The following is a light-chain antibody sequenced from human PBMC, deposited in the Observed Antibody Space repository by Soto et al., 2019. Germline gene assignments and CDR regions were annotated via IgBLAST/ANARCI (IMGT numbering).Light chain of an antibody. Sequence: EIVLTQSPGTVSLSPGERATLSCRASQTVSSNYLAWYQQKPGQAPRLLIYGASRRATGIPDRFSGSVSGTDFTLTISRLEPEDFALYFCQQYGSSPYTFGQGTKLEIK. CDR2: GAS. CDR1: QTVSSNY. J-gene: IGKJ2*01. V-gene: IGKV3-20*01. CDR3: QQYGSSPYT.